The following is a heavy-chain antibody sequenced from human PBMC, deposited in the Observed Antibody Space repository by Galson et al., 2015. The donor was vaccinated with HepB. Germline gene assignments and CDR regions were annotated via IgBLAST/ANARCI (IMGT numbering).Heavy chain of an antibody. J-gene: IGHJ4*02. D-gene: IGHD3-16*01. CDR1: GFSFSVYS. Sequence: SLRLSCAASGFSFSVYSMNWVRQAPGRGLVWVAYMTSDSRTIHYTDSVKGRFTISRDNANNLLYLQMNSLRAEDTAVYYCARSVSWAFDNWGQGVLVTVSS. CDR3: ARSVSWAFDN. V-gene: IGHV3-48*04. CDR2: MTSDSRTI.